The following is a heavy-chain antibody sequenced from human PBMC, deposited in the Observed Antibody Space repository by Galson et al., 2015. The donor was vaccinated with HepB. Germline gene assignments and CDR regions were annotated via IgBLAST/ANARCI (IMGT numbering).Heavy chain of an antibody. J-gene: IGHJ5*01. CDR3: AKGYGLFDS. CDR2: ISGNGDST. V-gene: IGHV3-23*01. CDR1: GFAFDTHA. D-gene: IGHD5-18*01. Sequence: SLRLSCAASGFAFDTHAMSWVRQAPGRGLEWISGISGNGDSTFYADSVKGRFTVSRGNSNTMLYLQMNSLRAEDAGLYFCAKGYGLFDSWGQGILVTVSS.